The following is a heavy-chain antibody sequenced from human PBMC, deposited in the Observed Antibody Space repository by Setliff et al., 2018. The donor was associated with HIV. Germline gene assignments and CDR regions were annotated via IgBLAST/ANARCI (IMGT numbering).Heavy chain of an antibody. D-gene: IGHD1-1*01. V-gene: IGHV4-39*01. Sequence: SETLSLTCTVSGGSISSFSYYWAWIRQSPGKGLEWIGNVYHSGGTDYNPSLRSRVTISVDTSTNQFSLNLASVTAADTAVYYCARKQQVRWAWMPSHYNYGLDVWGPGTTVTVSS. CDR3: ARKQQVRWAWMPSHYNYGLDV. J-gene: IGHJ6*02. CDR1: GGSISSFSYY. CDR2: VYHSGGT.